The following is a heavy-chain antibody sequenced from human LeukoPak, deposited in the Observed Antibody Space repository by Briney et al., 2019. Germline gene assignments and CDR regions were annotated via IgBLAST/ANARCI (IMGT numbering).Heavy chain of an antibody. CDR3: ARAGIAAAGPYFDY. J-gene: IGHJ4*02. CDR1: GGTFSSYA. D-gene: IGHD6-13*01. CDR2: IIPIFGTA. V-gene: IGHV1-69*06. Sequence: SVKVSCTASGGTFSSYAISWVRQAPGQGLEWMGGIIPIFGTANYAQKFQGRVTITADKSTSTAYMELSSLRSEDTAVYYCARAGIAAAGPYFDYWGQGTLVTVSS.